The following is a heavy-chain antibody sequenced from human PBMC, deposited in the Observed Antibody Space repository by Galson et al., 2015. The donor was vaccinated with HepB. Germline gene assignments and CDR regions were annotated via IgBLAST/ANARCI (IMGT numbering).Heavy chain of an antibody. CDR1: GYTSTGYY. J-gene: IGHJ3*02. V-gene: IGHV1-2*02. Sequence: SVKVSCKASGYTSTGYYIHWVRQAPGQGLEWMGWINPNSGGTNYAQRFHGRVTMTRDTSITTAYMELSRLRSDDTAVYYCARPLYGNYIFDAFDIWGQGTMVTVSS. CDR3: ARPLYGNYIFDAFDI. CDR2: INPNSGGT. D-gene: IGHD4-11*01.